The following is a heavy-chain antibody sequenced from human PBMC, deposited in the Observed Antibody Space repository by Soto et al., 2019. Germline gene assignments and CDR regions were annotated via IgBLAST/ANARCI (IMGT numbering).Heavy chain of an antibody. CDR2: IYYSGST. Sequence: QVQLQESGPGLVKPSQTLSLTCTVSGGSISSGDHYWSWIRQHPGKGLEWIGYIYYSGSTYYNPSLKSRVTXSXDXXKNQFSLKLSSVTAADTAVYYCARWWSGSRQGFDPWGQGTLVTVSS. D-gene: IGHD3-3*01. J-gene: IGHJ5*02. V-gene: IGHV4-31*03. CDR3: ARWWSGSRQGFDP. CDR1: GGSISSGDHY.